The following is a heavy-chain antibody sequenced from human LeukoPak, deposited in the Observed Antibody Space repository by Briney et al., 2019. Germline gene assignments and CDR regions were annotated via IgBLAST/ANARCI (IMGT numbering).Heavy chain of an antibody. V-gene: IGHV4-39*01. CDR2: IYYSGST. J-gene: IGHJ4*02. D-gene: IGHD2-2*02. Sequence: SETLSLTCTVSGGSISSSSYYWSWIRQPPGKGLEWIGSIYYSGSTYYNPSLKSRVTISVDTSKNQFSLKLSSVTAADTAVYYCARFGLGYCSSTSCYKGDYWGQGTLVTVSS. CDR1: GGSISSSSYY. CDR3: ARFGLGYCSSTSCYKGDY.